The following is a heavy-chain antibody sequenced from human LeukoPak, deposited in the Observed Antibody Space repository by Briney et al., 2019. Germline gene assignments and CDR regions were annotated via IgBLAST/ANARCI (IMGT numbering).Heavy chain of an antibody. J-gene: IGHJ6*04. CDR3: ARDLSSSSPV. Sequence: PGRSLRLSCAASGFTFSSYAMPWVRQAPGKGIGWVAVISYDGSNKYYADSVKGRFTIARDNSKNTLYLQMNSLRAEDTAVYYCARDLSSSSPVWGKGTTVTVSS. CDR2: ISYDGSNK. V-gene: IGHV3-30*01. CDR1: GFTFSSYA. D-gene: IGHD6-6*01.